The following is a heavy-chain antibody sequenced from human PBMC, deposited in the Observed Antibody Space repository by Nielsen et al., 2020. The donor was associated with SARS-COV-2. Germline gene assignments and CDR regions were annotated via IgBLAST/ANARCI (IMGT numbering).Heavy chain of an antibody. J-gene: IGHJ5*02. CDR1: GFTVSSNY. CDR3: ARDKLWFGDDNWFDP. Sequence: GGSLRLSCAASGFTVSSNYMSWVRQAPGKGLEWVSVIYSGGSTYYADSVKGRFTISRDNSKNTLYLQMNSLRAEDTAVYYCARDKLWFGDDNWFDPWGQGTLVTVSS. V-gene: IGHV3-66*01. D-gene: IGHD3-10*01. CDR2: IYSGGST.